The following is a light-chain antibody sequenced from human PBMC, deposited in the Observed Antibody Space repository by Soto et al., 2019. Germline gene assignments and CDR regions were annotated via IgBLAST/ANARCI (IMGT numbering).Light chain of an antibody. V-gene: IGLV2-14*03. CDR2: DIS. CDR3: SSYTSSSTVI. CDR1: SSDVGGYNY. Sequence: QSALTQPASVSGSPGQSITISCTGTSSDVGGYNYVSWYQQHPGKAPKLMIYDISNRPSGVSNXFSGSKSGNTASLTISGXQAEDXXDYYCSSYTSSSTVIFGGGTKLTVL. J-gene: IGLJ2*01.